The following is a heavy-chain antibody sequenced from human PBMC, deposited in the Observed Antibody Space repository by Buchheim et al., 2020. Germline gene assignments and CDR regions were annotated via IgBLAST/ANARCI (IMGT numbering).Heavy chain of an antibody. V-gene: IGHV4-4*02. Sequence: QVHLQESGPGLVKPSGTLSLTCAVSGGSISSSNWWSWVRQPPGKGLEWIGEIYHSGSTNYTPSLKSRVTISVDKSQNQFSLKLSSVTAANTAVYYCARSLDIVVVPAALGGSGWFDPWGQGTL. J-gene: IGHJ5*02. CDR1: GGSISSSNW. CDR3: ARSLDIVVVPAALGGSGWFDP. CDR2: IYHSGST. D-gene: IGHD2-2*01.